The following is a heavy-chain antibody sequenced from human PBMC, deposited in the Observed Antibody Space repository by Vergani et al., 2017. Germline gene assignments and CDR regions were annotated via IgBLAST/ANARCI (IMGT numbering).Heavy chain of an antibody. CDR3: ARIRRMRVVGATTDYFDY. CDR1: GFSVSSSGVG. Sequence: QITLKESGPTLVKPTQTLTLTCTVSGFSVSSSGVGVAWIRQPPGKALECLAIIYWNDDKRYSPSLMGRLTIAKDTSRNQVVLTMTNMDPVDTATYYCARIRRMRVVGATTDYFDYWGQGTLVTVSS. J-gene: IGHJ4*02. V-gene: IGHV2-5*01. CDR2: IYWNDDK. D-gene: IGHD1-26*01.